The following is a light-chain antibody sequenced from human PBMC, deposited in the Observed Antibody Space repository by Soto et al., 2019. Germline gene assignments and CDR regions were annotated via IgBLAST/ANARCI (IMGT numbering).Light chain of an antibody. CDR1: QSVLYSSDNKNY. J-gene: IGKJ2*01. V-gene: IGKV4-1*01. Sequence: DIVMTQSPDSLAVSLGERATINCKSSQSVLYSSDNKNYLAWYQQNPGQPPKLLIYWASTRESGVPDRFSGGGCGTDSALSISSLQAEDVAVYSCQQYYSTRMYTFGQGTKLEIK. CDR3: QQYYSTRMYT. CDR2: WAS.